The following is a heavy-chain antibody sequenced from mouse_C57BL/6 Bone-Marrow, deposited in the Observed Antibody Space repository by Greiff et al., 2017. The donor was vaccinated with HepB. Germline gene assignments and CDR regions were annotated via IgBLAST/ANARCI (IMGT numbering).Heavy chain of an antibody. V-gene: IGHV7-3*01. CDR2: IRNKANGYTT. D-gene: IGHD4-1*01. Sequence: DVHLVESGGGLVQPGGSLSLSCAASGFTFTDYYMSWVRQPPGKALEWLGFIRNKANGYTTEYSASVKGRFTISRDNSQSILYLQMNALRAEDSATYYCARLGGAMDYWGQGTSVTVSS. J-gene: IGHJ4*01. CDR1: GFTFTDYY. CDR3: ARLGGAMDY.